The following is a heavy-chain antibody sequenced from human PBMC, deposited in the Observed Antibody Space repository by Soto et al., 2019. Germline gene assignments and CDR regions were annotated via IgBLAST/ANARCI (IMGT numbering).Heavy chain of an antibody. V-gene: IGHV1-18*01. CDR2: INPYNRNT. J-gene: IGHJ4*02. CDR1: GYTFTGYT. Sequence: QVELVQSGAEVKKPGASIKVSCEASGYTFTGYTITWVRQAPGQGLEWMGWINPYNRNTNYAQKFQDRAIMTTDTSTSTAYMELRSLRSDDTAVYYCARVDAYNQPNFGDWGQGTLVTVSS. D-gene: IGHD1-20*01. CDR3: ARVDAYNQPNFGD.